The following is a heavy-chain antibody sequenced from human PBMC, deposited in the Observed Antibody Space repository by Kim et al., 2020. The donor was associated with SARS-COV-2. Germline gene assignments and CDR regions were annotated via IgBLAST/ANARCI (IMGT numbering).Heavy chain of an antibody. CDR2: AT. Sequence: ATEYTGSVKGRFTVSSDDSKHTAYLQMNGLKTEDTAVYYCATYTDYFFNYWGQGILVTVSS. D-gene: IGHD4-17*01. CDR3: ATYTDYFFNY. J-gene: IGHJ4*02. V-gene: IGHV3-73*01.